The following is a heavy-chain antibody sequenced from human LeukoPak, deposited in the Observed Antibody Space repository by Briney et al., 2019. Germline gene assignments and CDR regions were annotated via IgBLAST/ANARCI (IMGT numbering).Heavy chain of an antibody. CDR2: INPNSGGT. CDR1: GYTFTGYY. V-gene: IGHV1-2*02. Sequence: ASVKVSCKAAGYTFTGYYMHWVRQAPGQGLEWMGWINPNSGGTNYAQKFQGRVTMTRDTSISTAYMELSRLRSDDTAVYYCARGVCRGDCYGAQEYWGQGTLVTISS. CDR3: ARGVCRGDCYGAQEY. J-gene: IGHJ4*02. D-gene: IGHD2-21*02.